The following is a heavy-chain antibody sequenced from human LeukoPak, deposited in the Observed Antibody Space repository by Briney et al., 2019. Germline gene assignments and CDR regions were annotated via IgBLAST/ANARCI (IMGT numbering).Heavy chain of an antibody. V-gene: IGHV3-74*01. J-gene: IGHJ5*02. Sequence: GGSLRLSCSASGFTFSSYWMHWVRQVPGKGLVWVSRIKSDGSSTGYADSVKGRFTISRDNVKNMLYLHMNSLRVEDTAVYYCAREVYYGSGNWFDRWGQGTLVTVSS. CDR3: AREVYYGSGNWFDR. CDR2: IKSDGSST. D-gene: IGHD3-10*01. CDR1: GFTFSSYW.